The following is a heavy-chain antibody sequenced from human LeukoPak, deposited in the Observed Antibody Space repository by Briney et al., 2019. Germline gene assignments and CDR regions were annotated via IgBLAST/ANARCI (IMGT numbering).Heavy chain of an antibody. Sequence: PSETLSLTCAVYGGSFSGYYWTWIRQPPGRGLEWIGEINQSGSTNYNPSLKSRVTISVDTSKSQFSLKLNSVTAADTAMYYCARGRDPYWGQGTLVTVSS. J-gene: IGHJ4*02. V-gene: IGHV4-34*01. CDR3: ARGRDPY. CDR2: INQSGST. CDR1: GGSFSGYY. D-gene: IGHD5-24*01.